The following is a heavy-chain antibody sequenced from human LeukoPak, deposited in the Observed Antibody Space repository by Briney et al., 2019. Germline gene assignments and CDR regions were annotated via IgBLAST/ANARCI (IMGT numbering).Heavy chain of an antibody. CDR1: GYTFTGYY. V-gene: IGHV1-8*02. CDR3: AMRPYNWNDDGNIDY. Sequence: ASVKVSCKASGYTFTGYYMHWVRQAPGKGLEWMGWMNPNSGYTGYAQKFQGRVTMTRNTSITTAYMELSSLRSADTAVYYCAMRPYNWNDDGNIDYWGQGTLVTVSS. D-gene: IGHD1-20*01. CDR2: MNPNSGYT. J-gene: IGHJ4*02.